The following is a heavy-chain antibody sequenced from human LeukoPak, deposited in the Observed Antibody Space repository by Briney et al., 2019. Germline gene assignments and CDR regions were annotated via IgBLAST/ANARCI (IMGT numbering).Heavy chain of an antibody. CDR3: AKMVSRYQLPAYWYFDL. CDR1: GFTFSSYS. Sequence: GGSLRLSCAASGFTFSSYSMNWVRQAPGKGLEWVSAISGSGGSTYYADSVKGRFTISRDNSKNTLYLQMNSLRAEDTAVYYCAKMVSRYQLPAYWYFDLWGRGTLVTVSS. V-gene: IGHV3-23*01. CDR2: ISGSGGST. J-gene: IGHJ2*01. D-gene: IGHD2-2*01.